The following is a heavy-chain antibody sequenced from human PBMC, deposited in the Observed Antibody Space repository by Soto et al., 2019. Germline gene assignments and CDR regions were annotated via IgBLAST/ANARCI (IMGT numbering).Heavy chain of an antibody. CDR3: AKAPVIAVAGTSDY. CDR1: GFTFISYA. V-gene: IGHV3-23*01. D-gene: IGHD6-19*01. CDR2: ISGSGGST. J-gene: IGHJ4*02. Sequence: GGSLRLSCAASGFTFISYAMSWVRQAPGKGLEWVSAISGSGGSTYYADSVKGRFTISRDNSKNTLYLQMNSLRAEDTAVYYCAKAPVIAVAGTSDYWGQGTLVTVSS.